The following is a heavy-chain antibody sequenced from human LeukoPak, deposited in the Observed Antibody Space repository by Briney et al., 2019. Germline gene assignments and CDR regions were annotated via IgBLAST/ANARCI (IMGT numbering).Heavy chain of an antibody. V-gene: IGHV3-7*01. CDR3: VRDLAGPPQEAFDI. CDR2: IKQDGSEK. CDR1: GFSFSSYW. J-gene: IGHJ3*02. Sequence: GGSLRLSCAASGFSFSSYWMSWVRQAPGKGLEWVANIKQDGSEKYYVDSVKGRFTISRDNAQNSLYLQMSSLRAEDTAVYYCVRDLAGPPQEAFDIWGQGTVVTVSS.